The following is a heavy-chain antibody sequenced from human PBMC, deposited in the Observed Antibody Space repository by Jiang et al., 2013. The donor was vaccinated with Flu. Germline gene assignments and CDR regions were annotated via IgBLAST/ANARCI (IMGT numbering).Heavy chain of an antibody. CDR1: GYTFTSYY. D-gene: IGHD3-9*01. CDR2: INPSGGST. Sequence: ESGAEVKKPGASVKVSCKASGYTFTSYYMHWVRQAPGQGLEWMGIINPSGGSTSYAQKFQGRVTMTRDTSTSTVYMELSSLRSEDTAVYYCARVSMRYDILTGGYFDYWGQGTLVTVSS. J-gene: IGHJ4*02. V-gene: IGHV1-46*01. CDR3: ARVSMRYDILTGGYFDY.